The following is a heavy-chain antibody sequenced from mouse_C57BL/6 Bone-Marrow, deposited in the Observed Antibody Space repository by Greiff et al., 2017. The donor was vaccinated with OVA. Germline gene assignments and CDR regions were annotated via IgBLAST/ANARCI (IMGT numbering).Heavy chain of an antibody. CDR1: GFTFSSYG. D-gene: IGHD4-1*01. V-gene: IGHV5-6*02. J-gene: IGHJ4*01. CDR3: ARRLGPSMDY. Sequence: EVKLVESGGDLVKPGGSLKLSCAASGFTFSSYGMSWVRQTPDKRLEWVATISSGGSYTYYPDSVKGRFTISRDNAKNTLYLQMSSLKSEDTAMYYCARRLGPSMDYWGQGTSVTVSS. CDR2: ISSGGSYT.